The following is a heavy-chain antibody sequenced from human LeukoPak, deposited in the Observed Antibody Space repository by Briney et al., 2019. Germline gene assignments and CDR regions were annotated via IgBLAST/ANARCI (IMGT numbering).Heavy chain of an antibody. J-gene: IGHJ5*01. CDR2: IDPNSGAT. CDR1: GYTFTGFY. Sequence: ASVKVSCKASGYTFTGFYLHWVRQAHGQGLEWMGRIDPNSGATDYAQKFQGRVTMTRDTSISTAYMELSGLRSDDTAVYYCARDWGSGTYDSWGQGPLITVSS. V-gene: IGHV1-2*06. CDR3: ARDWGSGTYDS. D-gene: IGHD1-26*01.